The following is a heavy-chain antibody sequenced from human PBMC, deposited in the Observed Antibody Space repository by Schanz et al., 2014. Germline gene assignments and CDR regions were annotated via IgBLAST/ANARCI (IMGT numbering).Heavy chain of an antibody. CDR3: AKAADWPVTRFDP. V-gene: IGHV3-21*04. Sequence: VQLVDSGGGLVKPGGSLRLSCTASGFTFSSYSMNWVRQAPGKGLEWVSYVSRSTPDIYYADSVKGRFTMSRDNAKNSLFLQLNSLRADDTAVYYCAKAADWPVTRFDPWGQGTLVTVSS. D-gene: IGHD3-9*01. J-gene: IGHJ5*02. CDR2: VSRSTPDI. CDR1: GFTFSSYS.